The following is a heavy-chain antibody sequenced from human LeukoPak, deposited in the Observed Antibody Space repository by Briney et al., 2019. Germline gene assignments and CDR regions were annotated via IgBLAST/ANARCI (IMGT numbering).Heavy chain of an antibody. CDR3: ARARAELWLLGVDY. D-gene: IGHD5-18*01. J-gene: IGHJ4*02. CDR2: INPNSGGT. CDR1: GYTFTGYY. Sequence: ASLKVSCKASGYTFTGYYMHWVRQASGQGLEWMGWINPNSGGTNYAQKFQGRVTMTRDTSISTAYMELSRLRSDDTAVYYCARARAELWLLGVDYWGQGTLVTVSS. V-gene: IGHV1-2*02.